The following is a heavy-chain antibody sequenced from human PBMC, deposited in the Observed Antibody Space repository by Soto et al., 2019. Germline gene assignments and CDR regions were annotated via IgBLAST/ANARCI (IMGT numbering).Heavy chain of an antibody. J-gene: IGHJ3*02. Sequence: GESLKISCKTSGYSFISYWVAWVRQLPGKGLVWMGTFYPGDSTSTYSPSFQGQVTISVDKSISTAYLQLSSLKASDTAMYYCARIIGYCRNNDCSWTFDIWGQGTLVTV. CDR1: GYSFISYW. CDR3: ARIIGYCRNNDCSWTFDI. V-gene: IGHV5-51*01. D-gene: IGHD2-15*01. CDR2: FYPGDSTS.